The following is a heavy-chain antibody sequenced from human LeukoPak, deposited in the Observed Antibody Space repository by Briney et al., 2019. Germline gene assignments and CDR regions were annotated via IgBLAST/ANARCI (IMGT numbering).Heavy chain of an antibody. CDR3: ARDGTMARGAANWASSYYMAV. CDR1: WDSVSSNIAA. CDR2: TYYRSKRYN. V-gene: IGHV6-1*01. Sequence: SQTLSLTCAISWDSVSSNIAAWNWIRHSPSRGLEGLGSTYYRSKRYNHYAESVKSRISINPDTSKNQLAVQLNSVTPQHTAVYYCARDGTMARGAANWASSYYMAVWGKGPTVTISS. J-gene: IGHJ6*03. D-gene: IGHD3-10*01.